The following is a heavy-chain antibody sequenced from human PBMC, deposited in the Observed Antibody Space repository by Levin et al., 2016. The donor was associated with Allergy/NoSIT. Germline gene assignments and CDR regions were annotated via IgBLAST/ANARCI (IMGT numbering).Heavy chain of an antibody. Sequence: SVKVSCKASGGTFSSYAISWVRQAPGQGLEWMGGIIPILGIANYAQKFQGRVTITADESTSTAYMELSSLRSEDTAVYYCARDSPYSSSSGQFDYWGQGTLVTVSS. V-gene: IGHV1-69*10. J-gene: IGHJ4*02. CDR2: IIPILGIA. D-gene: IGHD6-6*01. CDR3: ARDSPYSSSSGQFDY. CDR1: GGTFSSYA.